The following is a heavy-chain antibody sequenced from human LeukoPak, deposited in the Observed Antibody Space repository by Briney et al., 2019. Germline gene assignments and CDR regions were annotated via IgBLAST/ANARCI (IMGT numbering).Heavy chain of an antibody. V-gene: IGHV3-30*02. D-gene: IGHD2-2*01. Sequence: PGGSLRLSCAASGFTFSSYGMHWVRQAPGKGLEGVAFIRYDGSNKYYADAVKGRFTISRDNSKNTLYLQMNSLRAEDTAVYYCAKDGTNPEIKALDYWGQGTLVTVSS. CDR3: AKDGTNPEIKALDY. CDR2: IRYDGSNK. CDR1: GFTFSSYG. J-gene: IGHJ4*02.